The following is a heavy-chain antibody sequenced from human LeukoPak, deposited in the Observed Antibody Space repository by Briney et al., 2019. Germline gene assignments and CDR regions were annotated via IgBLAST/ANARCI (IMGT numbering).Heavy chain of an antibody. CDR3: ARDLPAATSRDWFDP. CDR1: GYTFTGYY. D-gene: IGHD2-2*01. V-gene: IGHV1-2*02. CDR2: INPNSGGT. Sequence: ASVKVSCKASGYTFTGYYMHWVRQAPGQGLEWMGWINPNSGGTNYAQKFQGRVTMTRDTSISTAYMELSRLRSDDTAVYYCARDLPAATSRDWFDPWGQGTLVTVSS. J-gene: IGHJ5*02.